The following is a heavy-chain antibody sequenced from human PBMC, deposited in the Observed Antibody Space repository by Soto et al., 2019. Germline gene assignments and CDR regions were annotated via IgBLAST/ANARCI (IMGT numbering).Heavy chain of an antibody. J-gene: IGHJ5*02. V-gene: IGHV2-5*02. Sequence: QITLKESGPTLVKPTQTLTLTCTFSGISLSTSGVGVGWIRQPPGKALEWLALIYWDDDKRYSPSLKSRLTITKDTSKNQVVLTMTNMDPVDTASYYCAHGGYSHGSNWFDPWGQGTLVTVSP. D-gene: IGHD5-18*01. CDR2: IYWDDDK. CDR1: GISLSTSGVG. CDR3: AHGGYSHGSNWFDP.